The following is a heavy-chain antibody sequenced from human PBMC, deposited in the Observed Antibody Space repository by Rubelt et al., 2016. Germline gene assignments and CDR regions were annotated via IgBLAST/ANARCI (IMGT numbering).Heavy chain of an antibody. CDR3: SQAVNRDTILYGMDV. D-gene: IGHD4-11*01. CDR2: IWSDGSNK. Sequence: VRQAPGKGLEWVAVIWSDGSNKYYVDSVKGRFTISRDNSKNRLFLQMNSLKTEDTAVHYYSQAVNRDTILYGMDVWGQGTTVTVSS. V-gene: IGHV3-33*01. J-gene: IGHJ6*02.